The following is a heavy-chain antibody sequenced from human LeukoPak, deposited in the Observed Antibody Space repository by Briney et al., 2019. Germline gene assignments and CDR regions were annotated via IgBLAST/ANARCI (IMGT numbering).Heavy chain of an antibody. CDR2: INPSGGST. V-gene: IGHV1-46*01. CDR1: GYTFTSYD. CDR3: ARWWDDGSGYLYHHGMGV. D-gene: IGHD3-22*01. Sequence: ASVKVSCKASGYTFTSYDINWVRQATGQGLEWMGVINPSGGSTSYPQKFQGRVTMTRDTSTSTVYMELSSLRSEDTAVYYCARWWDDGSGYLYHHGMGVWGQGTTVTVSS. J-gene: IGHJ6*02.